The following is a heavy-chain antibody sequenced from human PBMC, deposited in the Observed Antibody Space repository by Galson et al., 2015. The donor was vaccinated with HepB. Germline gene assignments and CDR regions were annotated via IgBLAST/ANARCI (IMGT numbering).Heavy chain of an antibody. J-gene: IGHJ6*02. Sequence: SVKVSCKASGYTFTSYAMHWVRQAPGQRLEWMGWINAGNGNTKYSQKFQGRVTITRDTSTSTAYMELSSLRSEDTAVYYCARPMITFGGVSAQGNVYYYYYGMDVWGQGTTVTVSS. CDR3: ARPMITFGGVSAQGNVYYYYYGMDV. CDR1: GYTFTSYA. D-gene: IGHD3-16*01. V-gene: IGHV1-3*01. CDR2: INAGNGNT.